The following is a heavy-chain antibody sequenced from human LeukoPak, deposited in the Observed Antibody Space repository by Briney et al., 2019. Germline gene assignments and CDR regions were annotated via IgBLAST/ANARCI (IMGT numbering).Heavy chain of an antibody. J-gene: IGHJ4*02. CDR2: INTKTGTP. CDR3: ATDYWDETSPNDY. D-gene: IGHD1-26*01. V-gene: IGHV7-4-1*02. CDR1: GYTFTNYI. Sequence: ASVKVSCKASGYTFTNYIMNWVRQAPGQGLECMGGINTKTGTPTYAQGFTGRFVFSVDTSVNTAYLQISSLKAEDTAVYYCATDYWDETSPNDYWGQGALVTVSS.